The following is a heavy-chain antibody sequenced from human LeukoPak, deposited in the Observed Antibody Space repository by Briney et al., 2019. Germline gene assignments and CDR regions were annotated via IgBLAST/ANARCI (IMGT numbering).Heavy chain of an antibody. CDR3: ARTSRNMVRGVISGSAAFDI. D-gene: IGHD3-10*01. J-gene: IGHJ3*02. V-gene: IGHV4-30-4*08. CDR2: IYYSGST. CDR1: GGSISSGDYY. Sequence: SETLSLTCTVSGGSISSGDYYWSWIRQPPGKGLEWIGYIYYSGSTYYNPSLKSRVTISVDTSKNQFSLKLSSVTAADTAVYYCARTSRNMVRGVISGSAAFDIWGQGTMVTVSS.